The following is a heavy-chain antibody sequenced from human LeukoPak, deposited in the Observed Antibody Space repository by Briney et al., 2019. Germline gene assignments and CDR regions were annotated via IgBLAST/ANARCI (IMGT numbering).Heavy chain of an antibody. V-gene: IGHV3-23*01. CDR1: GLSFSSFA. CDR3: ARASWVSSTDAVR. Sequence: GGSLRLSCAASGLSFSSFAMSWVRQGPARGLEWVSSIRGNGETVYADSVKGRFTLSSDSSRNTVYFQLNNLRVEDTAIYYCARASWVSSTDAVRWGQGTLVTVSS. J-gene: IGHJ4*02. D-gene: IGHD3-16*01. CDR2: IRGNGET.